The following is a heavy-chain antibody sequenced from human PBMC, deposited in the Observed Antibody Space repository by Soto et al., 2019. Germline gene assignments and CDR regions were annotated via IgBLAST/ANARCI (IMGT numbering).Heavy chain of an antibody. Sequence: PSETLSLTCTVSGGSISSYYWSWIRQPPGKGLEWIGYIFYSGSTNYNPPLKSRVTISVDTSKNQFSLKLSSVTAADTSVYYCARLRGDWNYVRWFDPWGQGTLVTVSS. CDR3: ARLRGDWNYVRWFDP. J-gene: IGHJ5*02. D-gene: IGHD1-7*01. CDR1: GGSISSYY. CDR2: IFYSGST. V-gene: IGHV4-59*08.